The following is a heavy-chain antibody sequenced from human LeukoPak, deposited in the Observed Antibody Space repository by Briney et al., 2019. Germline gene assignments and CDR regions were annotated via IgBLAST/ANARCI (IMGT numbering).Heavy chain of an antibody. V-gene: IGHV3-30*18. D-gene: IGHD1-1*01. J-gene: IGHJ4*02. CDR3: ANDNEDFDY. CDR1: GFIFSNYG. CDR2: ISYDGSKA. Sequence: PGRSLRLSCAASGFIFSNYGMHWVRQAPGKGLEWVAVISYDGSKAYYADSVKGRFTISRDNSRNTVYLQMNSLRVEDTAVYYCANDNEDFDYWGQGILVTVSS.